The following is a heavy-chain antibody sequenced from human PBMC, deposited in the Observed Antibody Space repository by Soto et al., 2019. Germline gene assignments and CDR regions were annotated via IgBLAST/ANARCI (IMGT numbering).Heavy chain of an antibody. CDR2: VYHTGTT. CDR3: ARSSGFFGISSLDM. Sequence: PSGTLALTCEVSGDSIRSINWSMGGRQPPGKGGQWIGEVYHTGTTNYNPSLKSRVTISVDKSQNHFSLNVTSVTAADTAVYYCARSSGFFGISSLDMWGQGALVTVSS. CDR1: GDSIRSINW. V-gene: IGHV4-4*02. D-gene: IGHD3-3*01. J-gene: IGHJ4*01.